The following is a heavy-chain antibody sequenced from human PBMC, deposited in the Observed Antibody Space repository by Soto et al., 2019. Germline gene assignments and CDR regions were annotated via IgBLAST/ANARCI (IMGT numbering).Heavy chain of an antibody. CDR3: ARMSSGYPLDAFDI. CDR2: IDWDDDK. J-gene: IGHJ3*02. D-gene: IGHD3-22*01. CDR1: GFSLSTSGMC. V-gene: IGHV2-70*01. Sequence: SGPTLVNPTQTLTLTCTFSGFSLSTSGMCVSWIRQPPGKALEWLALIDWDDDKYYSTSLKTRLTISKDTSKNQVVLTMTNMDPVDTATYYCARMSSGYPLDAFDIWGQGTMVTVSS.